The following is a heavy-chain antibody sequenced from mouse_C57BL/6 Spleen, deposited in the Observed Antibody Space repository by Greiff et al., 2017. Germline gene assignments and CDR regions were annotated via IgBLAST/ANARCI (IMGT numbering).Heavy chain of an antibody. Sequence: VQLQQSGAELVRPGASVTLSCKASGYTFTDYEMHWVKQTPVHGLEWIGAIDPETGGTAYNQKFKGKAILTADKSSSTAYMALRSLTSEDSAVYYCTRRDGYYVNYYDYWGQGTTRTVSS. CDR3: TRRDGYYVNYYDY. D-gene: IGHD2-3*01. J-gene: IGHJ2*01. CDR2: IDPETGGT. V-gene: IGHV1-15*01. CDR1: GYTFTDYE.